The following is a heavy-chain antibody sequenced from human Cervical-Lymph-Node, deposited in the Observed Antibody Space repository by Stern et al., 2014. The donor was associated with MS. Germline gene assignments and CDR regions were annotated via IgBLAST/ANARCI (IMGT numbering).Heavy chain of an antibody. Sequence: QVQLVQSGAEVKKPGASVKVSCKASGGTFGTYEITWVRQAPGQGLEYMGGIIPTLDTPTSAQKIQARVTIYAAKTPRTAYMELSSLKSEDPAVYFCARAYTYYSNSAGYWGQGTLVTVSS. D-gene: IGHD3-10*01. CDR2: IIPTLDTP. J-gene: IGHJ4*02. CDR3: ARAYTYYSNSAGY. CDR1: GGTFGTYE. V-gene: IGHV1-69*06.